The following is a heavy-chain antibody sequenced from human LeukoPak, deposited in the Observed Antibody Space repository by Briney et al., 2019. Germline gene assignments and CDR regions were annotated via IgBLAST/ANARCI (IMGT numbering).Heavy chain of an antibody. D-gene: IGHD6-19*01. J-gene: IGHJ4*02. CDR1: GFTFSYYG. CDR2: LWSDGSKT. Sequence: GGSLRLSCAASGFTFSYYGMHWVRQAPGKGLEWVAVLWSDGSKTYYADSVKGRFTISRDTSKNTLYLQMNSLRAEDTAVYYCARDQWPKYSDHWGQGTLVTVSS. V-gene: IGHV3-33*01. CDR3: ARDQWPKYSDH.